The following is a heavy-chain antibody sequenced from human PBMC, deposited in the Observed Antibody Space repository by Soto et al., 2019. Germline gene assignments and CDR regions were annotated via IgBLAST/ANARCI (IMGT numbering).Heavy chain of an antibody. J-gene: IGHJ6*02. D-gene: IGHD2-21*01. Sequence: GGSLRLSCAAFEFTVTNYWVHWVRQAPGKGLVWVSRINSDGRSTTYAESVKGRFTISRDNAKNTVYLQMNRLRAEDTAVYYCARDMWSTADYYYGMDVWGQGTTVTVS. CDR3: ARDMWSTADYYYGMDV. CDR1: EFTVTNYW. CDR2: INSDGRST. V-gene: IGHV3-74*01.